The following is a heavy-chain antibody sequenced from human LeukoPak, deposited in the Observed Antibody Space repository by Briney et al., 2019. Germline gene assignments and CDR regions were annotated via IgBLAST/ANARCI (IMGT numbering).Heavy chain of an antibody. J-gene: IGHJ6*03. CDR3: ARGWTNYYYYYYMDV. D-gene: IGHD2-15*01. V-gene: IGHV1-2*04. CDR2: IDPNTGGT. CDR1: GYTFTGYY. Sequence: ASVKVSCKASGYTFTGYYIHWVRQAPGQGLEWMGWIDPNTGGTHYAQKFQGWVTMTRDTSISTAYMELSRLRSDDTAVYYCARGWTNYYYYYYMDVWGKGTTVTVSS.